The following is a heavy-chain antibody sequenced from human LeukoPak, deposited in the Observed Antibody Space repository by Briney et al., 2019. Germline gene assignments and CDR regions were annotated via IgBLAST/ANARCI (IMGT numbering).Heavy chain of an antibody. CDR1: GFTFSSYA. Sequence: GGSLRLSCAASGFTFSSYAMNWVRQAPGKGLEWVSTISGSGGSKHYADSVEGRFTISRDNSKNTVYLQMNSLRAEDTAIYYCAKLTSASGAYGVDVSGQGTTVTVSS. CDR3: AKLTSASGAYGVDV. V-gene: IGHV3-23*01. CDR2: ISGSGGSK. D-gene: IGHD3-10*01. J-gene: IGHJ6*02.